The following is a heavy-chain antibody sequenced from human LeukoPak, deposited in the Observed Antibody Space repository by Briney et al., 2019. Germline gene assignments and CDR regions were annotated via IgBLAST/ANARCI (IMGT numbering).Heavy chain of an antibody. J-gene: IGHJ4*02. D-gene: IGHD5-18*01. CDR1: GFTFSDYY. V-gene: IGHV3-11*01. CDR3: AKDPPGGYPPYYFGS. Sequence: GGSLRLSCAASGFTFSDYYMSWIRQAPGKGLEWVSYISSSGSTIYYADSVKGRFTISRDNAKNSLYLQMNSLRAEDTAAYYCAKDPPGGYPPYYFGSWGQGTLVTVSS. CDR2: ISSSGSTI.